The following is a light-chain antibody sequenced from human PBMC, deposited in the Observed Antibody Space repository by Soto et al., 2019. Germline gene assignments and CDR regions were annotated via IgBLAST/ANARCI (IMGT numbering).Light chain of an antibody. CDR3: SSYTSSTNYV. CDR2: EVS. Sequence: QSVQPHPASVSWSPGHSITIACTGTSSDVGGYNYVSWYQQHPGKAPKLMIYEVSNRPSGVSNRFSGSKSGNTASLTISGLQAEEEADYYCSSYTSSTNYVFGTGTKVTVL. J-gene: IGLJ1*01. V-gene: IGLV2-14*01. CDR1: SSDVGGYNY.